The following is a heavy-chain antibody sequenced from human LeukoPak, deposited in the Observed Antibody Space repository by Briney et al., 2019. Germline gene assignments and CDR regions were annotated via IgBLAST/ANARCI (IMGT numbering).Heavy chain of an antibody. D-gene: IGHD6-6*01. Sequence: PSETLSLTCAVYGGSFSGYYWSWIRQPPGKGLEWIGEINHSGSTNYNPSLKSRVTISVDTSKNQFSLKLSSVTAADTAVYYCARHLGSRARPNYFDYWGQGTLVTVSS. CDR1: GGSFSGYY. J-gene: IGHJ4*02. CDR3: ARHLGSRARPNYFDY. CDR2: INHSGST. V-gene: IGHV4-34*01.